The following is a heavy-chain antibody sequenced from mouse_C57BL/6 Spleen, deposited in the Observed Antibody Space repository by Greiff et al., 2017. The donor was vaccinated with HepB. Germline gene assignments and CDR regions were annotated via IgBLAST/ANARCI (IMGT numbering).Heavy chain of an antibody. J-gene: IGHJ2*01. CDR3: ARKGDYDDGSPFDY. CDR1: GYTFTDYY. V-gene: IGHV1-26*01. D-gene: IGHD2-3*01. Sequence: VQLQQSGPELVKPGASVKISCKASGYTFTDYYMNWVKQSHGKSLEWIGDINPNNGGTSYNQKFKGKATLTVDKSSSTAYMELRSLTSEDSAVYYCARKGDYDDGSPFDYWGQGTTLTVSS. CDR2: INPNNGGT.